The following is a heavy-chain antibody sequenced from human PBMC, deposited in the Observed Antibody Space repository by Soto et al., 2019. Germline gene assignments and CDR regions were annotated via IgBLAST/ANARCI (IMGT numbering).Heavy chain of an antibody. D-gene: IGHD3-16*01. CDR1: GFTVSSNY. CDR3: ARDPRGYPVFGMRY. J-gene: IGHJ4*02. CDR2: IYSGGST. V-gene: IGHV3-66*01. Sequence: EVQLVESGGGLVQPGGSLRLSCAASGFTVSSNYMSWVRQAPGKGLEWVSVIYSGGSTYYADSVKGRFTISRDNSKNTLYLQMNSLRAEDTAVYYCARDPRGYPVFGMRYWGQGTLVTVSS.